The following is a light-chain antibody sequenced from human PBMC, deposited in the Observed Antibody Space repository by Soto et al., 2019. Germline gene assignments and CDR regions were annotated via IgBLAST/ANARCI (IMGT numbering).Light chain of an antibody. Sequence: EIVLTQSPGTLSLSPGERATLSCRASQNVSSSYLAWYQQKPGQAPRLLIYGASSRATGIPDRFSGSGSGTDFTLTISRLEPEDFAVYYCQQYGSSPWTFGQGNKVE. CDR3: QQYGSSPWT. J-gene: IGKJ1*01. CDR1: QNVSSSY. V-gene: IGKV3-20*01. CDR2: GAS.